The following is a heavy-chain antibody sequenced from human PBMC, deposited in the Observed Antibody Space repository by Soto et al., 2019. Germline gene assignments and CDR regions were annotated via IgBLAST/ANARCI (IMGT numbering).Heavy chain of an antibody. CDR3: ARDGEWQLPYDY. CDR2: IYRSGST. J-gene: IGHJ4*02. CDR1: GYSISSGYY. V-gene: IGHV4-38-2*02. Sequence: SETLSLTCVVSGYSISSGYYWGWIRQPPGKGLEWIGNIYRSGSTYYNPSLKSRVTISVDTSKNQFSLKLSSMTAADTAVYYCARDGEWQLPYDYWGLGTLVTVSS. D-gene: IGHD2-15*01.